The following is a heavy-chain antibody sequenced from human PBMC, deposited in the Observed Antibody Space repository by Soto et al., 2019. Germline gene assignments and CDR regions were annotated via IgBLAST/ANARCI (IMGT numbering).Heavy chain of an antibody. CDR2: IKQDGSEK. V-gene: IGHV3-7*01. J-gene: IGHJ4*02. CDR3: ARARSRGYNYGYCLDY. D-gene: IGHD5-18*01. CDR1: GLTFSSYW. Sequence: EVQLVESGGGLVQPGGSLRLSCAASGLTFSSYWMSWVRQAPGKGLEWVANIKQDGSEKYYVDSVKGRFTISRDNAKNSVDRQMNSLRVEDTAVYYCARARSRGYNYGYCLDYWGQGTLVTVSS.